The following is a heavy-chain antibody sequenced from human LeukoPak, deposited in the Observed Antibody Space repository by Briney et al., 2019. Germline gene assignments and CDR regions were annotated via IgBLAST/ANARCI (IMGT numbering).Heavy chain of an antibody. J-gene: IGHJ4*02. CDR2: INGSET. CDR3: ASGYYFDY. V-gene: IGHV3-7*05. D-gene: IGHD3-16*01. CDR1: GFTFSYYW. Sequence: GGSLRLSCAASGFTFSYYWMSWVRQAPGKGLEWVANINGSETYYVDSVKGRFTISRDNAKNSLYLQMNSLRAEDTAVYFCASGYYFDYWGQGTLVTVSS.